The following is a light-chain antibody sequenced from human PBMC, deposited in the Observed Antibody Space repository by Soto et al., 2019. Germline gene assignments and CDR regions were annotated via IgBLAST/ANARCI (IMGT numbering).Light chain of an antibody. CDR3: QHYGSSWT. V-gene: IGKV3-20*01. CDR2: LAS. J-gene: IGKJ1*01. Sequence: EIVLTQSPGILSLSPGEGATLSCRASQSVSSSNLAWYQQKPGQAPRLLIYLASSMATGIPDRFSGSGFGTDFTLTISSLEPEDFAVYYCQHYGSSWTFGQGTKVDIK. CDR1: QSVSSSN.